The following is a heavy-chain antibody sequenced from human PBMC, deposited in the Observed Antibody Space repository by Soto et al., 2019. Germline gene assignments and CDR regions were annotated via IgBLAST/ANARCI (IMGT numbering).Heavy chain of an antibody. CDR1: GGSISSGGYY. D-gene: IGHD2-2*01. V-gene: IGHV4-31*03. J-gene: IGHJ6*02. CDR2: IYYSGST. CDR3: ARDAYQLLPYGMDV. Sequence: SETLSLTCSVSGGSISSGGYYWSWIRQHPGKGLEWIGYIYYSGSTYYNPSLKSRVTISVDTSKNQFSLKLSSVTAADTAVYYCARDAYQLLPYGMDVWGQGTTVTVSS.